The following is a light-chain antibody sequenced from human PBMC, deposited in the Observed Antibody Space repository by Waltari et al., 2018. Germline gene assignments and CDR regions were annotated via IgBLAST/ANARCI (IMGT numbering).Light chain of an antibody. CDR2: EVS. Sequence: QSALTPLASVSGSPGQSITISCTGTSSDVGGYHYVSWFHQHPGKAPKLMINEVSNRPSGVSNRFSASKSGNTASLTISGLQAEDEADYYCSSYRTSSVVFGGGTKLTVL. J-gene: IGLJ2*01. CDR3: SSYRTSSVV. V-gene: IGLV2-14*01. CDR1: SSDVGGYHY.